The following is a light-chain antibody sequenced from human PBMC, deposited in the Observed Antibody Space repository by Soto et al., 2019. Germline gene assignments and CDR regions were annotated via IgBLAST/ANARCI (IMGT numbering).Light chain of an antibody. CDR1: QTVTSDD. CDR2: ATS. Sequence: EIVLTQSPGTLSLSPGERATLSCMASQTVTSDDLAWYQQKPGQAPRLLIHATSTSATGIPDRFSGRGSGTDFSLTISRLEPEDFALYDCQHYGNSPPMYIFGQGTKREIK. V-gene: IGKV3-20*01. CDR3: QHYGNSPPMYI. J-gene: IGKJ2*01.